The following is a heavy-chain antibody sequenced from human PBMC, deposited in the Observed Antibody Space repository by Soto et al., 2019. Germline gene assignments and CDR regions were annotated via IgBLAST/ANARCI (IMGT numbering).Heavy chain of an antibody. CDR1: GFSFSNYA. J-gene: IGHJ5*02. V-gene: IGHV3-23*01. Sequence: PGVSLRLSCATSGFSFSNYAIKWVRAAPEKGLEWVSGISGGGGGTYYADSVKGRFIISRDNSKNTVYLQMNSLRAEDTAFYYCAKDSIYDRETFEFDTWGQGTLVTVSS. CDR2: ISGGGGGT. CDR3: AKDSIYDRETFEFDT. D-gene: IGHD3-22*01.